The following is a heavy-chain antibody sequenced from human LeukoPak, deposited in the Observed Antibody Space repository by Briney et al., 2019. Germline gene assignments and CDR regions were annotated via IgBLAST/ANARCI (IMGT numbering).Heavy chain of an antibody. V-gene: IGHV5-51*01. CDR2: IYPGDSDT. CDR3: ARAPSGISDPYYFDY. J-gene: IGHJ4*02. Sequence: GESLKISCKGSGYTFTSYWIGWVRQMPGKGLEWMGIIYPGDSDTRYSPFFQGQVTISADNSISTAYLQWSSLKASDTAMYYCARAPSGISDPYYFDYWGQGTLVTVSS. CDR1: GYTFTSYW. D-gene: IGHD6-13*01.